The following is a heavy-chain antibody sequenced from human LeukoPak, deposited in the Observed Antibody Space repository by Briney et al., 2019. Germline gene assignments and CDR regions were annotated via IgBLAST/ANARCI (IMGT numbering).Heavy chain of an antibody. CDR2: IYYSGST. D-gene: IGHD3-22*01. J-gene: IGHJ3*02. CDR3: ARDQHYDSSGYYYSAFDI. V-gene: IGHV4-59*01. CDR1: GGSISSYY. Sequence: PSETLSLTCTVSGGSISSYYWSWIRQPPGKGLEWIGYIYYSGSTNYNPSLKSRVTISVDTSKNQFSLKLSSVTAADTAVYYCARDQHYDSSGYYYSAFDIWGQGTMVTVSS.